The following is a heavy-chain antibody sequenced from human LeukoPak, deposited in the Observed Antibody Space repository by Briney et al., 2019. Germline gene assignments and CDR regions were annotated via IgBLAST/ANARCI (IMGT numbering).Heavy chain of an antibody. Sequence: SETLSLTCAVYGGSFSGYYWSWIRQPPGKGLEWIGEINHSGSTNYNPSLKSRVIISVDTSKNQFSLKLSSVTAADTAVYYCASVGLGYWGQGTLVTVSS. CDR1: GGSFSGYY. J-gene: IGHJ4*02. CDR2: INHSGST. V-gene: IGHV4-34*01. D-gene: IGHD6-19*01. CDR3: ASVGLGY.